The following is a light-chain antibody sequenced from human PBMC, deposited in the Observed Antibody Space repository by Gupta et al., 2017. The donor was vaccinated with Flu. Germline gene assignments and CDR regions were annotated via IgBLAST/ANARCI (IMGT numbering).Light chain of an antibody. CDR3: QTWGTGTHVV. J-gene: IGLJ2*01. Sequence: QLVLTQSPSASASLGASVKLTCTLSSGHSSYAIAWHQQQPEKGPRYLMKLNSDGSHSKGDGIPDRFSGSSSGAERYLTISSLQSEDEADDYCQTWGTGTHVVFGGGTKLTV. V-gene: IGLV4-69*01. CDR1: SGHSSYA. CDR2: LNSDGSH.